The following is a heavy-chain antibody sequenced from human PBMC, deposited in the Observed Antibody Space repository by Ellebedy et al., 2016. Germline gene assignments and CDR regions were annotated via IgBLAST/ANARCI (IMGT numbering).Heavy chain of an antibody. J-gene: IGHJ3*01. V-gene: IGHV4-59*01. D-gene: IGHD3-10*01. CDR1: GGSISDYY. Sequence: PSETLSLTCTVSGGSISDYYWSWIRQSPGKGLEWIGYIHKSGTTNYNPSLKSRVTISLDTTKSQFSLKLTSVTAADTAVYYCARDSDNTWFAFAMWGQGTMVIVSS. CDR3: ARDSDNTWFAFAM. CDR2: IHKSGTT.